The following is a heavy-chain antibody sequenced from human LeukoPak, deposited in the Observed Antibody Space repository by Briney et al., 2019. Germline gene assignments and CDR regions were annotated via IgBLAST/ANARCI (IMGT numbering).Heavy chain of an antibody. D-gene: IGHD3-10*02. CDR2: ISSSGSTI. V-gene: IGHV3-11*04. CDR3: AELGITMIGGV. J-gene: IGHJ6*04. CDR1: GFTFTNAW. Sequence: GGSLRLSCAASGFTFTNAWMSWVRQAPGKGLEWVSYISSSGSTIYYADSVKGRFTISRDNAKNSLYLQMNSLRAEDTAVYYCAELGITMIGGVWGKGTTVTISS.